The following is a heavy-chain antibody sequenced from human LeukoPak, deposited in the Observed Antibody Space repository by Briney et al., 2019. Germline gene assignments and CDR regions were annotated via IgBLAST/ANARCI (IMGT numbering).Heavy chain of an antibody. CDR3: ARDLSYYYGSGSL. CDR2: INPYSGDT. Sequence: GASVKVSCKASGYTFTGYYMHWVRQAPGQGLAWMGWINPYSGDTTYAQKFQGRLTMTRDTSISTAYMELSRLRSDDTAVYYCARDLSYYYGSGSLWGQGTLVTVSS. CDR1: GYTFTGYY. D-gene: IGHD3-10*01. V-gene: IGHV1-2*02. J-gene: IGHJ4*02.